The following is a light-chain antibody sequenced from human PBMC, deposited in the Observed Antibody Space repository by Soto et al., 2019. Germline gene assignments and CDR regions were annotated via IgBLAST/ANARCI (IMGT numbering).Light chain of an antibody. V-gene: IGLV2-14*01. CDR2: DVS. CDR1: SSDVGGSNY. J-gene: IGLJ1*01. CDR3: SSYTSSSLYV. Sequence: SVLTQPASVSGSPGQSITISCTGTSSDVGGSNYVSWYQQLPGKAPKLMIYDVSDRPSGVSNRFSGSKSGNTASLTISGLRAEDEADYYCSSYTSSSLYVFGTGTKVTVL.